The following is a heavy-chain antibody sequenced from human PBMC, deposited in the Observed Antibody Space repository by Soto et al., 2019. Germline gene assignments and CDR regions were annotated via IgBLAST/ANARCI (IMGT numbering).Heavy chain of an antibody. V-gene: IGHV3-33*01. CDR2: IWYDGSIK. D-gene: IGHD2-8*02. CDR3: ARIDCTGNNCNPYYHYGMDV. J-gene: IGHJ6*02. Sequence: QEQLVESGGGVVQPGQSLRLSCAASGFTFNTYAMHWVRQTPGKGLQWVAIIWYDGSIKYYADSVKGRFTISRDNSRNTLYLQMNSLRDEDTAVYYCARIDCTGNNCNPYYHYGMDVWGQGTTVTVSS. CDR1: GFTFNTYA.